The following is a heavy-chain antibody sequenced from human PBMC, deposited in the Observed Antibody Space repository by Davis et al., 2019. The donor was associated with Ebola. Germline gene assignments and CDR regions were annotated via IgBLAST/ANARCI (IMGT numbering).Heavy chain of an antibody. J-gene: IGHJ6*02. D-gene: IGHD3-10*01. CDR3: ARDQYYYGSGSYFYYYGMDV. CDR1: GGSISRADYY. CDR2: IYYSGST. V-gene: IGHV4-30-4*02. Sequence: PSDTLSLTFTASGGSISRADYYWSWTRQPPGTALEWIGYIYYSGSTYYNPSLKSRVTISVDTSKNQFSLKLSSVTAADTAVYYCARDQYYYGSGSYFYYYGMDVWGQGTTVTVSS.